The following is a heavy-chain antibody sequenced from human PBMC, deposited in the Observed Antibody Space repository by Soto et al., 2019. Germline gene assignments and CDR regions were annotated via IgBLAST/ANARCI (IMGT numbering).Heavy chain of an antibody. Sequence: ASVKVSCKASGGTFSSYAISWVRQAPGQGLEWMGGIIPIFGTANYAQKFQGRVTITADKSTSTAYMELSSLRSEDTAVYYCERLTAEHYYYYGMDVWGQGTTVTVSS. D-gene: IGHD6-13*01. CDR3: ERLTAEHYYYYGMDV. CDR1: GGTFSSYA. J-gene: IGHJ6*02. CDR2: IIPIFGTA. V-gene: IGHV1-69*06.